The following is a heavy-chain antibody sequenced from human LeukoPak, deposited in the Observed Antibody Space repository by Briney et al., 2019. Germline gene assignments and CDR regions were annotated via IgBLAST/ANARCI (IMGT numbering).Heavy chain of an antibody. CDR1: GGSFSNYY. CDR3: ARLLSPGWFDP. Sequence: PSETLSLTCAVYGGSFSNYYWSWIRQSPGKGLEWIGEITHSGSTNYNPSLKSRVTISADTSKNQFSLNLRSVTAADTAVYYCARLLSPGWFDPWGQGTLVTVSS. D-gene: IGHD2/OR15-2a*01. V-gene: IGHV4-34*01. CDR2: ITHSGST. J-gene: IGHJ5*02.